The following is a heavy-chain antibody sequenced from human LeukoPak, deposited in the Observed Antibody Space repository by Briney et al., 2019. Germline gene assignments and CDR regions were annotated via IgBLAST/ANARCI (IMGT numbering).Heavy chain of an antibody. J-gene: IGHJ4*02. CDR3: ARTGSTVTMLYPFDH. CDR2: IYYSGST. Sequence: SEALSLTCTVSGGSIRSYYWSWIRQPPGKGLEWIGYIYYSGSTNYNPSLKSRVSISVDTSKNQFSLKLSSVTAADTAVYYCARTGSTVTMLYPFDHWGQGTLVTVSS. CDR1: GGSIRSYY. V-gene: IGHV4-59*01. D-gene: IGHD4-17*01.